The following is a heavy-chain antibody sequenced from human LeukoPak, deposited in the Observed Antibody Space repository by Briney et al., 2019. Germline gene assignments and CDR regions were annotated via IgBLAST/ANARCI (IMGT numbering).Heavy chain of an antibody. V-gene: IGHV3-23*01. CDR3: AKEDYDFWSGYLLWFDP. J-gene: IGHJ5*02. D-gene: IGHD3-3*01. CDR1: GFTFSSYA. CDR2: ISGSGGST. Sequence: GGSLRLSCAASGFTFSSYAMSWVRQAPGKGLEWVSAISGSGGSTYYADSVKGRFTISRDNSKNTLYLQMNSLRAEDTAVYYCAKEDYDFWSGYLLWFDPWGQGTLDTVSS.